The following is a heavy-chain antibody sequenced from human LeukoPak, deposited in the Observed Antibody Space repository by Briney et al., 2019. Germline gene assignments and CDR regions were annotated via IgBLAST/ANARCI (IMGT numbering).Heavy chain of an antibody. CDR2: ISWDGGST. J-gene: IGHJ6*03. D-gene: IGHD2-8*01. Sequence: GGSPRLSCAASGFTFDDYAMHWVRQAPGKGLEWVSLISWDGGSTYYADSVKGRFTISRDNSKNSLYLQMNSLRAEDTTLYYCAKDFGTYCTNGVCSYYYYYMDVWGKGTTVTVSS. CDR1: GFTFDDYA. V-gene: IGHV3-43D*03. CDR3: AKDFGTYCTNGVCSYYYYYMDV.